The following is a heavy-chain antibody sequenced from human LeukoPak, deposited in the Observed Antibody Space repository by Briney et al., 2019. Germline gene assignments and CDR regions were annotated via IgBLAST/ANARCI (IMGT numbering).Heavy chain of an antibody. Sequence: ASVKVSCKASGYTFTGYYMHWVRQAPGQGLEWMGWINPNSGSTDYAQKFQGRVTMTRDTSISTAYMELSRLRSDDTAVYYCAREGLGYGMDVWGQGTTVTVSS. CDR1: GYTFTGYY. D-gene: IGHD3-16*01. V-gene: IGHV1-2*02. J-gene: IGHJ6*02. CDR3: AREGLGYGMDV. CDR2: INPNSGST.